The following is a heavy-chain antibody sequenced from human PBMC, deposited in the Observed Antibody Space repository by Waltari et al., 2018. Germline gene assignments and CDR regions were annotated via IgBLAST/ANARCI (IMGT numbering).Heavy chain of an antibody. CDR1: GYSLSSGYS. Sequence: QVQLQESGPGLLKPSETLSLTCAVSGYSLSSGYSWGWLRRPPGKGLEWIGSIYHSGSTYYNPSLKSRVTISVDTSKNQFSLKLSSVTAADTAVYYCARWVGYGDLYFFDYWGQGTLVTVSS. CDR2: IYHSGST. J-gene: IGHJ4*02. CDR3: ARWVGYGDLYFFDY. D-gene: IGHD4-17*01. V-gene: IGHV4-38-2*01.